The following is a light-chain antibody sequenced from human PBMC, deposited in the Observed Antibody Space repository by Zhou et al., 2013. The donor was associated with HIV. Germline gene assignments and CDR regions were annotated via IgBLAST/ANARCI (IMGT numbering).Light chain of an antibody. CDR1: QSIGDW. Sequence: DIQMTQSPSSLSASVGDRVTITCRASQSIGDWLAWYQHKPGTAPKLLIYAASTLQSGVPSRFSGSGSGTDFTLTITCLQSEDFAIYYCQQYYTYPLTFGGGTTLETK. CDR3: QQYYTYPLT. J-gene: IGKJ4*01. V-gene: IGKV1-5*01. CDR2: AAS.